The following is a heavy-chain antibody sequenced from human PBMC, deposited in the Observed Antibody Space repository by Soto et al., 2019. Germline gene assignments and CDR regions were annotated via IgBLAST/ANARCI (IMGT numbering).Heavy chain of an antibody. D-gene: IGHD3-22*01. CDR2: ISGSGGST. Sequence: PGGSLRLSCAASGFTFSSYAMSWVRQAPGKGLEWVSAISGSGGSTYYADSVKGRFTISRDNSKNTLYLQMNSLRAEDTAVYYCAKLSDMYVVVIHCDYWGQGTLVTVSS. V-gene: IGHV3-23*01. CDR3: AKLSDMYVVVIHCDY. CDR1: GFTFSSYA. J-gene: IGHJ4*02.